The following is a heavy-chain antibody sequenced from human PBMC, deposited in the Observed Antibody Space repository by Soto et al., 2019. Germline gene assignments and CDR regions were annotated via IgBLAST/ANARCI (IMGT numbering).Heavy chain of an antibody. V-gene: IGHV3-23*01. Sequence: EVQLLELGGGLVQPGGSLRLSCAVSGFTFSSSGMSWVRQAPGKGLEWVSSISGSGGSTYHADSVKGRFTISRDNSKNTLYLQMNSLRPEDTAVYYCVRETQIVRVVVPTPGSPGALDLWGQGTVVTVSS. CDR3: VRETQIVRVVVPTPGSPGALDL. CDR1: GFTFSSSG. D-gene: IGHD2-15*01. J-gene: IGHJ3*01. CDR2: ISGSGGST.